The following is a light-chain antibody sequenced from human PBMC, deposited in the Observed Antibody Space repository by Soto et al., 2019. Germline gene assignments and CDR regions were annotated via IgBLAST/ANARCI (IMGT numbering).Light chain of an antibody. J-gene: IGKJ4*01. V-gene: IGKV3-20*01. Sequence: EIVLTQSPGTLSLSPGERASLSCRASQSVSRNYVAWYQFRPGQPPRLLIYDSSTRATGIPDRFSGSGSGADFTLTISRLEPGDVAVYFCQQYGRIPLTFGGGSRVEIK. CDR1: QSVSRNY. CDR2: DSS. CDR3: QQYGRIPLT.